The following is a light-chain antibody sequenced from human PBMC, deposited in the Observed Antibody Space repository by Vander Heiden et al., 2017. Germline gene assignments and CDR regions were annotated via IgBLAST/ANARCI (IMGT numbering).Light chain of an antibody. CDR2: DAS. Sequence: EIVSTHSPATLSFSPGERATLSCRASQSLSSYLAGYQQKPGQAPRLLIYDASNRATGIPARFSGSGSGTDFTLTIRSLEPEDFAVYYCQQRSNWPPAFGQGTKLEIK. V-gene: IGKV3-11*01. CDR1: QSLSSY. CDR3: QQRSNWPPA. J-gene: IGKJ2*01.